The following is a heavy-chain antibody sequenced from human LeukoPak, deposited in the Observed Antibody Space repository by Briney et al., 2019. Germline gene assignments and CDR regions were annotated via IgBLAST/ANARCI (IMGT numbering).Heavy chain of an antibody. CDR1: GFTFSSYA. J-gene: IGHJ6*03. D-gene: IGHD3-3*01. Sequence: PGGSLRLSCAASGFTFSSYAMHWVRQAPGKGLEWVAVISYDGSNKYYADSVKGRFTISRDSSKNTLYLQMNSLRAEDTAVYYCAKGGITIFGVLLGHYYYVDVWGKGTTVTVSS. CDR2: ISYDGSNK. CDR3: AKGGITIFGVLLGHYYYVDV. V-gene: IGHV3-30-3*01.